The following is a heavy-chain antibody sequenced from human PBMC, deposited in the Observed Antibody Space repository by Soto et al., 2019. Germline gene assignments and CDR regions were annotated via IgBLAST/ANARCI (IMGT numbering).Heavy chain of an antibody. CDR1: GFTFSSYW. CDR2: INSDGSST. Sequence: GGSLRLSCAASGFTFSSYWMHWVRQAPGKGLVWVSRINSDGSSTSYADSVKGRFTISRDNAKNTLYLQMNSLRAEDTAVYYCARVGNCGGDCYYDAFDIWGQGTMVTVSS. CDR3: ARVGNCGGDCYYDAFDI. J-gene: IGHJ3*02. V-gene: IGHV3-74*01. D-gene: IGHD2-21*02.